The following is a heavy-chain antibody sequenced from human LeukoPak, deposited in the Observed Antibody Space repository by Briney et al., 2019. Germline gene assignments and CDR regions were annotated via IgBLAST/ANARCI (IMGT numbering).Heavy chain of an antibody. V-gene: IGHV1-2*02. J-gene: IGHJ4*02. CDR3: ARDGGYCTNGVCVFDY. Sequence: ASVKVSCKASGYTFTGYYMHWVRQAPGQGLEWMGWINPNSGGTNYAQKFQGRVTMTGDTSISTAYMELSRLRSDDTAVYYCARDGGYCTNGVCVFDYWGQGTLVTVSS. CDR1: GYTFTGYY. D-gene: IGHD2-8*01. CDR2: INPNSGGT.